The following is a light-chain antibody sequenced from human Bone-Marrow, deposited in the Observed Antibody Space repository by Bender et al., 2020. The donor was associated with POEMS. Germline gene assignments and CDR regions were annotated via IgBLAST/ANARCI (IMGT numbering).Light chain of an antibody. CDR3: LSYAGSRALGGV. CDR1: SSDVGSYNV. J-gene: IGLJ3*02. CDR2: EVS. V-gene: IGLV2-23*02. Sequence: QSALTQPASVSGSPGQSITISCTGTSSDVGSYNVVSWYQQHPGKVPKFMIYEVSKRPSGVSDRFSASKSGNTASLTISGLQAEDEADYYCLSYAGSRALGGVFGGGTKLTVL.